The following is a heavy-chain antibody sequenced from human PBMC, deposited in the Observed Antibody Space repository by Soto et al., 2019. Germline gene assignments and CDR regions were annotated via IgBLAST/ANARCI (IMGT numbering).Heavy chain of an antibody. CDR1: GFTFSSYG. CDR2: IWYDGSNK. CDR3: ARDSSVIGIAAAGVGP. D-gene: IGHD6-13*01. V-gene: IGHV3-33*01. Sequence: QVQLVESGGGVVQPGRSLRLSCAASGFTFSSYGMHWVRQAPGKGLEWVAVIWYDGSNKYYADSVKGRFTISRDNSKNTLYLQMNSLRAEDTAVYYCARDSSVIGIAAAGVGPWGQGTLVTVSS. J-gene: IGHJ5*02.